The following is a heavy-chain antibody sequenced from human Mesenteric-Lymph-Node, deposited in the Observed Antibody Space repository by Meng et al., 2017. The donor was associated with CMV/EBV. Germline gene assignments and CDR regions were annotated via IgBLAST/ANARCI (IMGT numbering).Heavy chain of an antibody. CDR3: ARSTVTSGFFDH. V-gene: IGHV4-39*01. CDR2: IYYSGST. D-gene: IGHD4-11*01. Sequence: SETLSLTCTVSGGSISSSSNYWGWIRQPPGKGLEWIGSIYYSGSTYYNPSLKSRVTISVDTSKNQFSLKLSSVTAADTAVFYCARSTVTSGFFDHWGQGTLVTVSS. J-gene: IGHJ4*02. CDR1: GGSISSSSNY.